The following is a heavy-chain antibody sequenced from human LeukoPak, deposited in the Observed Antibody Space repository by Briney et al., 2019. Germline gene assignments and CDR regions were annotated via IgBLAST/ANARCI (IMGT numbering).Heavy chain of an antibody. CDR1: GYTFTNYW. Sequence: PGESLKISCKAFGYTFTNYWIGWVRQMPGKGLDWMGIIYPGDSDIRYSPSFQGQVTISADKSISTAYLQWNSLRASDTAMYYCARRGPGFGDTWGQGTLVTVSS. CDR3: ARRGPGFGDT. D-gene: IGHD3-10*01. V-gene: IGHV5-51*01. CDR2: IYPGDSDI. J-gene: IGHJ4*02.